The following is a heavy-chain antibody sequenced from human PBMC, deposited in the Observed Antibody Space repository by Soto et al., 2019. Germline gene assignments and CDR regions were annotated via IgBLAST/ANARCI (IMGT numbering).Heavy chain of an antibody. Sequence: EVQLVESGGGLVQPGGSLRLSCAASGFTFSSYDMHWVRQATGKGLEWVSAIGTAGDTYYPGSVKGRFTISRENAKNSLYLQMNSLRGGDTAVYYCARASLAWSLDPWGQGTLVTVSS. CDR1: GFTFSSYD. D-gene: IGHD3-3*01. J-gene: IGHJ5*02. CDR3: ARASLAWSLDP. CDR2: IGTAGDT. V-gene: IGHV3-13*04.